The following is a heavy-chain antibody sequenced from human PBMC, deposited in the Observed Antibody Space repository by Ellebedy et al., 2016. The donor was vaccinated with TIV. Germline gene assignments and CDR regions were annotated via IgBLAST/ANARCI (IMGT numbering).Heavy chain of an antibody. Sequence: GESLKISCAASGFIFDDYWMAWVRQAPGKGLEWAANIREDGGLQWYADSVKGRFTISRDNSKNTLYLQGNSLRAEDTAIYFCAKHPAVGSYYYMDVWGKGTTVTVSS. CDR1: GFIFDDYW. J-gene: IGHJ6*03. V-gene: IGHV3-7*03. CDR3: AKHPAVGSYYYMDV. CDR2: IREDGGLQ. D-gene: IGHD3-10*01.